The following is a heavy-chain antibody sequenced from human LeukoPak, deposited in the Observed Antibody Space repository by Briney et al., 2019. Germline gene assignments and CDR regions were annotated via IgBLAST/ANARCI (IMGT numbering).Heavy chain of an antibody. J-gene: IGHJ4*02. V-gene: IGHV1-69*04. D-gene: IGHD3-9*01. CDR1: GGTFSSYA. CDR2: IIPILGIA. Sequence: SVKVSCKASGGTFSSYAISWVRQAPGQGLEWMGRIIPILGIANYAQKFQGRVTITADESTSTAYMELSSLRSEDTAVYYCTYDILTGYYTDYWGQGTLVTVSS. CDR3: TYDILTGYYTDY.